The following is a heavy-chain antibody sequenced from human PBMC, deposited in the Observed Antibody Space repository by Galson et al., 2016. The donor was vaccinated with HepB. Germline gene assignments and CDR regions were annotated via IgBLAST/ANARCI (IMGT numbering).Heavy chain of an antibody. V-gene: IGHV3-33*01. D-gene: IGHD3-16*01. CDR2: IWHDGSNK. CDR1: SFSFSTYG. CDR3: AREIQGRWYYFDY. Sequence: SLRLSCAASSFSFSTYGMHWVRQAPGKGLEWVAVIWHDGSNKQYADSVKGRFTISRDNSKSTLNLQMNSLRVEDTAVYYCAREIQGRWYYFDYWGQGTPVTVFS. J-gene: IGHJ4*02.